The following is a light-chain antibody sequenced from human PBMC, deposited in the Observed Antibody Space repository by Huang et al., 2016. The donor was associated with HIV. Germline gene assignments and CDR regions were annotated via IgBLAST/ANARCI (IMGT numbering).Light chain of an antibody. CDR3: QQRSTWPRSIT. CDR2: DAS. Sequence: EIVLTPSPATLSLSPGERATVSCRASQNINDFLAWYQQTPGQPPRLLIYDASTRASGIPARFSGNGSGTDFTLMISSLEPEDFAIYYCQQRSTWPRSITFGQGTRLEI. CDR1: QNINDF. J-gene: IGKJ5*01. V-gene: IGKV3-11*01.